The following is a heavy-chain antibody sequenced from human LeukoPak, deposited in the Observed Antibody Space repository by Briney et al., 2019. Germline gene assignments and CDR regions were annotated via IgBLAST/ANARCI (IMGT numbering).Heavy chain of an antibody. J-gene: IGHJ6*02. CDR2: INAGNGNT. CDR1: GYTFTIYT. Sequence: ASVKVSCKASGYTFTIYTMHWVRQAPGQRLEWMGWINAGNGNTKYSQKFQERVTITRDMSTSTAYMELSSLRSEDTAVYYCAAWGVVGATRRGYGMDVWGQGTTVTVSS. V-gene: IGHV1-3*01. D-gene: IGHD1-26*01. CDR3: AAWGVVGATRRGYGMDV.